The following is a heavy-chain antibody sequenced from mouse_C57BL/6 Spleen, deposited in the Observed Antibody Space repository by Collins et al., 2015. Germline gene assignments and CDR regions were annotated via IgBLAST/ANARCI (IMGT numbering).Heavy chain of an antibody. J-gene: IGHJ1*03. CDR2: IYPGSGNT. Sequence: QVQLQQSGAELVRPGTSVKVSCKASGYAFTNYLIEWVKQRPGQGLEWIGWIYPGSGNTKYNEKFKGKATLTVDTSSSTAYMQLSSLTSEDSAVYFCARTYDYGGSHWYFDVWGTGTTVTVSS. CDR1: GYAFTNYL. CDR3: ARTYDYGGSHWYFDV. V-gene: IGHV1-54*01. D-gene: IGHD2-4*01.